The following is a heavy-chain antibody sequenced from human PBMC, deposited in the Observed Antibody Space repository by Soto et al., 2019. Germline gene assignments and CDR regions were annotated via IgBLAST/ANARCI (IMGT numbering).Heavy chain of an antibody. Sequence: SETLSLTCGVSGDSITTYKWWAWVRQTPSRGLEWIGEIYDSGNTRYNPSLKSRVTISKDTSKNQLSLKLNSVTVADTAVYYCGRGDRGEYYYAPDLWDRGTTFTVSS. CDR3: GRGDRGEYYYAPDL. D-gene: IGHD6-6*01. CDR1: GDSITTYKW. J-gene: IGHJ6*02. CDR2: IYDSGNT. V-gene: IGHV4-4*02.